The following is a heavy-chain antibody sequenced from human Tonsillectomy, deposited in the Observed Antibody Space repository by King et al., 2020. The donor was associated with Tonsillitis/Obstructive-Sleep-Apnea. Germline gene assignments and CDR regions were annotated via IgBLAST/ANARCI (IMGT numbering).Heavy chain of an antibody. CDR1: GSTFTSYY. CDR3: ARGHLVVVPAAIRINYYYYMDV. Sequence: VQLVESGAEVKKPGASVKVSCKASGSTFTSYYLHWVRQAPGQGLEWMGIINPSGGSTSYAQKFQGRVTMTRETSTSTVYMELSSLRSEDTAVYYCARGHLVVVPAAIRINYYYYMDVWGKGTTVTVSS. V-gene: IGHV1-46*01. J-gene: IGHJ6*03. CDR2: INPSGGST. D-gene: IGHD2-2*01.